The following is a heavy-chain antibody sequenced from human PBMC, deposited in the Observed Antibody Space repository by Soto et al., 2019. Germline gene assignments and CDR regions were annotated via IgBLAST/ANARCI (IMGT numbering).Heavy chain of an antibody. D-gene: IGHD3-9*01. CDR3: AKSLRFFDWSD. CDR2: ITGSGDST. J-gene: IGHJ4*02. V-gene: IGHV3-23*01. CDR1: GFTFSSFA. Sequence: EVQLLESGGGLVQPGGSLRLSCAASGFTFSSFAMSWVGQAPGKGLEWVSTITGSGDSTYYADSVKGRFTISRDNSKNTLSLRMTSLRAEDTAIYYCAKSLRFFDWSDWGQGTLVTVSS.